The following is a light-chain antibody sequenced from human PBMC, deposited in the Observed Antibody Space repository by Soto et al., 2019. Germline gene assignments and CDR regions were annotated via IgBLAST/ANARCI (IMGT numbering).Light chain of an antibody. Sequence: EIVLTQSPATRSLSPGERATLSCRASQSVRSDLAWYQQKPGQAPRLLIYDASRRATGIPARFSGSGSGTDFTLTISSLEPEDFAVYYCQQLNNRPLTFGGGTKVEIK. V-gene: IGKV3-11*01. CDR2: DAS. J-gene: IGKJ4*01. CDR3: QQLNNRPLT. CDR1: QSVRSD.